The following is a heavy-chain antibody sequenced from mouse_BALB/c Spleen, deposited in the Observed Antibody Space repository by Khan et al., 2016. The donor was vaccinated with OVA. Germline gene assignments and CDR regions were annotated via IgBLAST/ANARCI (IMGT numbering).Heavy chain of an antibody. V-gene: IGHV1S56*01. CDR1: GYTFTNYY. D-gene: IGHD2-1*01. J-gene: IGHJ3*01. CDR3: AREGYYGNYRAWFAY. CDR2: IYPGNVNT. Sequence: QVQLKQSGPELVKPRASVRISCKASGYTFTNYYVHWVKQRPGQGLEWIGWIYPGNVNTNYNEKFKGKATLTADKSSSTAYMQLSSLTSEDSAVCFCAREGYYGNYRAWFAYWGQGTLVTVSA.